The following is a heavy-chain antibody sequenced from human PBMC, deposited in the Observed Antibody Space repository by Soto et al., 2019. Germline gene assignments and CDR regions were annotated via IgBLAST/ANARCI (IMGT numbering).Heavy chain of an antibody. CDR1: GGTFSSYA. CDR2: IIPIFGTA. D-gene: IGHD5-12*01. V-gene: IGHV1-69*01. Sequence: QVQLVQSGAEVKKPGSSVKVSCKASGGTFSSYAISWVRQAPGQGLEWMGGIIPIFGTANYAQKFQGRVTITADESTSTAYMEVSSLRFEDTAVYYYARDSGYDPSGGWFFDYWGQGTLVTVSS. CDR3: ARDSGYDPSGGWFFDY. J-gene: IGHJ4*02.